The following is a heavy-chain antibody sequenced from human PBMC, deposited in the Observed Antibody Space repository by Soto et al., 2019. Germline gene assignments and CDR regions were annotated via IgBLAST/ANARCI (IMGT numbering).Heavy chain of an antibody. CDR3: ARVSASGTRVFDY. V-gene: IGHV4-59*01. Sequence: WTWIRQPPGKGLEWVGYIHYSGNTKTNPSLQSRVTISLNTSKNQFSLKLRSVTAADTAVYHCARVSASGTRVFDYWGQGTLVTVSS. D-gene: IGHD3-10*01. J-gene: IGHJ4*02. CDR2: IHYSGNT.